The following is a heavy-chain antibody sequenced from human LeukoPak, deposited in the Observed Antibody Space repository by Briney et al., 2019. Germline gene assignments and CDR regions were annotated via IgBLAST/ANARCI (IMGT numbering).Heavy chain of an antibody. CDR1: GFTFSSYA. Sequence: GGSLRLSCAASGFTFSSYAMHWVRQAPGKGLEWVAVISYDGSNKYYADSVKGRFTISRDNSKNTLYLQMNSLRAEDTAVYYCAKDVGYNYAYYFDYWGQGTLVTVSS. J-gene: IGHJ4*02. D-gene: IGHD5-18*01. CDR2: ISYDGSNK. V-gene: IGHV3-30-3*01. CDR3: AKDVGYNYAYYFDY.